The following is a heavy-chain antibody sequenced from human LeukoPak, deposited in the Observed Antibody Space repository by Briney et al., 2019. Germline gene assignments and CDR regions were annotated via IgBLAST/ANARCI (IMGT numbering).Heavy chain of an antibody. Sequence: GGSLRLSCAASGFTFSSYSMNWVRQAPGKGLEWVSSISSSSYIYYADSVKGRFTISRDNAKNSLYLQMNSLRAEDTAVYYCASLSVTTYNDYWGQGTLVTVSS. J-gene: IGHJ4*02. V-gene: IGHV3-21*01. CDR2: ISSSSYI. CDR3: ASLSVTTYNDY. CDR1: GFTFSSYS. D-gene: IGHD4-11*01.